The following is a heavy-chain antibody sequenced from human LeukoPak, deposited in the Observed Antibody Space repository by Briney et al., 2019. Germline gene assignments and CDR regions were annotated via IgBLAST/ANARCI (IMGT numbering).Heavy chain of an antibody. Sequence: PGGSLRLSCAASGFTLRTYWMTWVRQAPGRGLEWVANINRDGSGKYYVDSVKGRLSISRDNAENSLFLQMNNLRVEDTAVYYCARGGSSSSNYWVYWGQGTLVTVSS. CDR3: ARGGSSSSNYWVY. D-gene: IGHD6-13*01. V-gene: IGHV3-7*01. CDR1: GFTLRTYW. J-gene: IGHJ4*02. CDR2: INRDGSGK.